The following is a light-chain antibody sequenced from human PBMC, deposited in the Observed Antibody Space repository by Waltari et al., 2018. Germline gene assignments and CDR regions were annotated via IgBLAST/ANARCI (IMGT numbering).Light chain of an antibody. CDR1: IYNIGINT. CDR2: STT. Sequence: QSVLTQPPSAPGTPGRRVTISCSGTIYNIGINTVNWYQHFPGSAPKLPIFSTTQRPSGVPDRFSASKSGTSASLAINGLQAADEADYYCGAWDDGVKEWVFGGGTKLTVL. CDR3: GAWDDGVKEWV. J-gene: IGLJ3*02. V-gene: IGLV1-44*01.